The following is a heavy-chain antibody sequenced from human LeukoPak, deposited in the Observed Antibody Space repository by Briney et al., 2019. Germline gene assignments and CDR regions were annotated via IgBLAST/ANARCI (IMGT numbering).Heavy chain of an antibody. J-gene: IGHJ5*02. Sequence: ASVKVSCKASGYTFTSYAMHWVRQAPGQGLEWMGWINAGNGNTKYSQKFQGRVTITRDTSASTAYMELSSLRSEDTAVYYCAREGNDITIFGVATPNWFDPWGQGTLVTVSS. CDR1: GYTFTSYA. CDR2: INAGNGNT. D-gene: IGHD3-3*01. CDR3: AREGNDITIFGVATPNWFDP. V-gene: IGHV1-3*01.